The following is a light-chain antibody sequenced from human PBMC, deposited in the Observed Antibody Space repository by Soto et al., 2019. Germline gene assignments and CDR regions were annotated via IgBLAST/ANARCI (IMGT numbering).Light chain of an antibody. Sequence: EVVLTQSPGTLSLSPGESATLSCRASQSVSSNYLAWYQHKPGQAPRLLIYGVSTRATGNPHRFSGSGSGTVCSHTISGQEPENFSLYYCQRYFTPPLSFGGGTKVEIK. V-gene: IGKV3-20*01. J-gene: IGKJ4*01. CDR3: QRYFTPPLS. CDR1: QSVSSNY. CDR2: GVS.